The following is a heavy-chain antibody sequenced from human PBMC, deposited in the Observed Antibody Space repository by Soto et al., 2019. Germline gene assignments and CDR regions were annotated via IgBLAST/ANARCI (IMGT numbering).Heavy chain of an antibody. Sequence: ASVKVSCKASGYTFASYYMHWVRQAPGQGLEWMGIINPSGGSTSYAQKFQGRVTMTRDTSTSTVYMELSSLRSEDTAVYYCARGMGLVYIVATIPGAXDIWGQGTMVTVSS. CDR3: ARGMGLVYIVATIPGAXDI. D-gene: IGHD5-12*01. CDR1: GYTFASYY. CDR2: INPSGGST. V-gene: IGHV1-46*01. J-gene: IGHJ3*02.